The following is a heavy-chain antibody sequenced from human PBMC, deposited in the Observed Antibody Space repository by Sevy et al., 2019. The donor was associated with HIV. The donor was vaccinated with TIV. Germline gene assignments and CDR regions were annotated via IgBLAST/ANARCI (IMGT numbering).Heavy chain of an antibody. J-gene: IGHJ4*02. D-gene: IGHD3-10*01. CDR3: ATEEGSSMAYYFDF. CDR1: GFTFSTYG. V-gene: IGHV3-33*01. CDR2: IWYDGGNT. Sequence: GGSLRLSCAASGFTFSTYGMHWVRQAPGKGLEWVAVIWYDGGNTYYADSVKGRFTISRDNSKNMLYLQMNSLRAEDTAVYYCATEEGSSMAYYFDFWGQGTLVTVSS.